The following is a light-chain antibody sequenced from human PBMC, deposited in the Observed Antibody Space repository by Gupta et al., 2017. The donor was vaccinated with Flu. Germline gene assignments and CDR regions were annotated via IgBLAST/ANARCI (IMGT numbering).Light chain of an antibody. CDR1: SSNIGSNT. J-gene: IGLJ3*02. Sequence: QSVRPQPPSASGTPGQRVTISCSGSSSNIGSNTVNWSQQLPGTATKFLIYSQNQRPSGVPDRFSGSKSGTSASLAISVLRSEDEADYYCAGWDDSLNAWVFGGGSKLTVL. CDR3: AGWDDSLNAWV. CDR2: SQN. V-gene: IGLV1-44*01.